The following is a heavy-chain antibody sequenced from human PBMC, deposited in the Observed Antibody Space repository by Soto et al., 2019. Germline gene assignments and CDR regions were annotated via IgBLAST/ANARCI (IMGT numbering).Heavy chain of an antibody. D-gene: IGHD2-15*01. Sequence: SETLSLTCSVSGGSLSSYYWSWIRQPPGKGLEWIGYIYYNGYSHSNPSLKSRVTMSVDTSKNQFSLRVTSVTAADTAVYYCARDRDILVVPVEKRRHLSYYGLDVWGQGTAGNVS. J-gene: IGHJ6*02. V-gene: IGHV4-59*01. CDR1: GGSLSSYY. CDR2: IYYNGYS. CDR3: ARDRDILVVPVEKRRHLSYYGLDV.